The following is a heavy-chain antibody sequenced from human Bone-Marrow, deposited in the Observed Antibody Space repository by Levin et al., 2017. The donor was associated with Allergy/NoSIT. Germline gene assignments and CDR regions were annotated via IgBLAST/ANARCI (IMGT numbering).Heavy chain of an antibody. J-gene: IGHJ4*02. V-gene: IGHV3-74*01. CDR3: ARGSIGNGKGDLGAVY. CDR2: INSDGSST. D-gene: IGHD1-1*01. CDR1: GFPFSSYW. Sequence: PGGSLRLSCAVSGFPFSSYWMHWVRQVPGKGLVWVSRINSDGSSTNYAGSVKGRFTISRDNAKNTLYLQMNRLRAEDTAVYYCARGSIGNGKGDLGAVYWGQGTLVTVSS.